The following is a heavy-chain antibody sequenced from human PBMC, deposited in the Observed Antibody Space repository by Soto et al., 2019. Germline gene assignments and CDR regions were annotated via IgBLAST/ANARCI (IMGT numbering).Heavy chain of an antibody. CDR2: MNPNSGNT. Sequence: ASVKLSCKASGYTFTSYDINWVRQATGQGLEWMGWMNPNSGNTGYAQKFQGRVTMTRNTSISTAYMELSSLRSEDTAVYYCARSRVGGVYYYYGMDVWGQGTTVTVSS. V-gene: IGHV1-8*01. CDR3: ARSRVGGVYYYYGMDV. J-gene: IGHJ6*02. CDR1: GYTFTSYD. D-gene: IGHD3-16*01.